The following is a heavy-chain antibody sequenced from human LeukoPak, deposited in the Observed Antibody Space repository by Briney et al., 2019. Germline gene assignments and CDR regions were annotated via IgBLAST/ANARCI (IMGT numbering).Heavy chain of an antibody. CDR2: INPNSGGT. Sequence: ASVKVSCKASGYTFTGYYMHWVRQAPGQXXXXXGWINPNSGGTNYAQKFQGRVTMTRDTSISTAYMELSRLRSDDTAVYYCARGGSRGFHTWTEVDYWGQGTLVTVSS. J-gene: IGHJ4*02. D-gene: IGHD2-15*01. CDR3: ARGGSRGFHTWTEVDY. V-gene: IGHV1-2*02. CDR1: GYTFTGYY.